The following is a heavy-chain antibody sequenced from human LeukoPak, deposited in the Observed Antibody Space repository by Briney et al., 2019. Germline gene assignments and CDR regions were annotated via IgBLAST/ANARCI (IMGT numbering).Heavy chain of an antibody. CDR3: ARDRERLAYGGY. D-gene: IGHD4-23*01. Sequence: GASVKVSCQASGYTFTGKFIHWVRPAPGQGLEWMGWIDPNSGGTDYAQKFRGRVTMTRDTSTSTAYMDLSSLISDDTAVYYCARDRERLAYGGYWGQGTLVTVSS. J-gene: IGHJ4*02. CDR1: GYTFTGKF. CDR2: IDPNSGGT. V-gene: IGHV1-2*02.